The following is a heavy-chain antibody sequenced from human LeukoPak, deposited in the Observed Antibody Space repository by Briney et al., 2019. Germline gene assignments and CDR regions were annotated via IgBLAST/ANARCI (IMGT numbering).Heavy chain of an antibody. CDR2: IYYSGST. J-gene: IGHJ4*02. CDR3: ARAGYYDSSGYYY. CDR1: GGSISSYY. V-gene: IGHV4-59*01. D-gene: IGHD3-22*01. Sequence: SETLSLTCTVSGGSISSYYWSWIRQPPGKGLEWIGYIYYSGSTNYNPSLKSRVTISVDTSKNQFFLTLSSVTAADTAVYYCARAGYYDSSGYYYWGQGTLVTVSS.